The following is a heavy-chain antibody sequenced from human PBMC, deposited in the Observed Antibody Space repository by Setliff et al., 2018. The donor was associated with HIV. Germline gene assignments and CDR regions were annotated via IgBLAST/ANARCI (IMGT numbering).Heavy chain of an antibody. Sequence: ASVKVSCKASGYTFTSYYMHWVRQAPGQGLEWMGIINPSGGSTSYAQEFQGRVTMTRDTSTSTVYVELSSLRSEDTAVYYCAAIKFDWLLPIDYWGQGTLVTVSS. CDR2: INPSGGST. V-gene: IGHV1-46*01. J-gene: IGHJ4*02. D-gene: IGHD3-9*01. CDR1: GYTFTSYY. CDR3: AAIKFDWLLPIDY.